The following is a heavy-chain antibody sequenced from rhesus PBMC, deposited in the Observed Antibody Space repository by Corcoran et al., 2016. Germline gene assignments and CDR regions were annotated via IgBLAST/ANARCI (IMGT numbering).Heavy chain of an antibody. Sequence: QVQLQESGPGLLKPSEPLSLTCAVSGASISGGYAWGWFRQSPWKGLGWIGNIDTTSGNTYYTPSRKSRVTTSTDTSKNQFSLKLTSVTAADTAVYYCARGWRTSSGGYFDYWGQGVLVTVSS. V-gene: IGHV4S7*01. J-gene: IGHJ4*01. CDR3: ARGWRTSSGGYFDY. CDR2: IDTTSGNT. D-gene: IGHD6-31*01. CDR1: GASISGGYA.